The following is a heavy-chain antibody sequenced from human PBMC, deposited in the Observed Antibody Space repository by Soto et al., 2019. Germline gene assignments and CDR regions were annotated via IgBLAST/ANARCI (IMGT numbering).Heavy chain of an antibody. CDR3: ARVSELLGGTGLDY. Sequence: SETLSLTCTVSGGSISSGGYYWSWIRQHPGKGLEWIGYIYYSGSTYYNPSLKSRVTISVDTSKNQFSLKLSSVTAADTAVYYCARVSELLGGTGLDYWGQGTLVTVS. CDR1: GGSISSGGYY. V-gene: IGHV4-31*03. D-gene: IGHD1-7*01. CDR2: IYYSGST. J-gene: IGHJ4*02.